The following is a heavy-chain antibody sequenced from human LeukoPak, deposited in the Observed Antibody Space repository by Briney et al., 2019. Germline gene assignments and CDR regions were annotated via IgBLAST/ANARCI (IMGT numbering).Heavy chain of an antibody. D-gene: IGHD3-22*01. Sequence: GGSLRLSCAASGFTFNNYAMSWVRQAPGKGLEWVSAISSSGDITFYADSVKGRFTISRDNSRYPLYLQMNSLRAEDAAVYYCAKDRPNYYESNGHYYRRNGDYWGQGTLVTVSS. CDR1: GFTFNNYA. CDR3: AKDRPNYYESNGHYYRRNGDY. CDR2: ISSSGDIT. V-gene: IGHV3-23*01. J-gene: IGHJ4*02.